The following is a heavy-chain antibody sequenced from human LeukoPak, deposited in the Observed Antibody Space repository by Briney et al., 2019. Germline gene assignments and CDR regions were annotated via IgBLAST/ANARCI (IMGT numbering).Heavy chain of an antibody. J-gene: IGHJ4*02. CDR1: GGSFSGYY. Sequence: SETLSLTCAVYGGSFSGYYWSWIRQPPGKGLEWIGEINHSGSTNYNPSLKSRVTISVDTSKNQSSLKLSSVTAADTAVYYCATADEYCSSTSCYEDWGQGTLVTVSS. V-gene: IGHV4-34*01. CDR3: ATADEYCSSTSCYED. D-gene: IGHD2-2*01. CDR2: INHSGST.